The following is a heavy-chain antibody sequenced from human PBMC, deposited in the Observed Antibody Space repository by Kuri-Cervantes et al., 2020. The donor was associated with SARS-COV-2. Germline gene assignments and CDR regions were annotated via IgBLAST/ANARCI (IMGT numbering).Heavy chain of an antibody. D-gene: IGHD3-22*01. CDR3: AKDPTYSDSSGTFDY. CDR2: ISYDGSNK. CDR1: GFIFSNYG. J-gene: IGHJ4*02. Sequence: GESLKISCAASGFIFSNYGMFWVRQAPGKGLEWVAVISYDGSNKYYADSVKGRFTISRDNSKNTLYLQMNSLRAEDTAVYYCAKDPTYSDSSGTFDYWGQGTLVTVSS. V-gene: IGHV3-30*18.